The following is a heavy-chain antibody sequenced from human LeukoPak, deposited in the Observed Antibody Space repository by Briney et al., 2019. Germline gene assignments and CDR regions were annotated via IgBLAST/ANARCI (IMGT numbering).Heavy chain of an antibody. CDR3: ARDRGSSRYNYADAFDI. V-gene: IGHV3-66*01. D-gene: IGHD6-13*01. J-gene: IGHJ3*02. CDR2: IYSGGST. Sequence: GGSLRLSCAASGFTVSSNYMSWVRQAPGKGLEWVSVIYSGGSTYYADSVKGRFTISRDNSKNTLYLQMNSLRAEDTAVYYCARDRGSSRYNYADAFDIWGQGTMVTVSS. CDR1: GFTVSSNY.